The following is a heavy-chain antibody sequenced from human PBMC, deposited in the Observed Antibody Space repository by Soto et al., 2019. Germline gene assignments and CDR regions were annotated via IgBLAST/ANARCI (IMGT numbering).Heavy chain of an antibody. CDR2: INHSGST. CDR3: AWGGGYRYGSRICNYGLDV. J-gene: IGHJ6*02. Sequence: SLACAVYGRSFSGYYWNWIRQPPGKGLAWIGEINHSGSTNYNPSLKSRVTISVDTSKNQYSLKLNLVTAGDKDVYYCAWGGGYRYGSRICNYGLDVWGQGTTVTVSS. D-gene: IGHD5-18*01. CDR1: GRSFSGYY. V-gene: IGHV4-34*01.